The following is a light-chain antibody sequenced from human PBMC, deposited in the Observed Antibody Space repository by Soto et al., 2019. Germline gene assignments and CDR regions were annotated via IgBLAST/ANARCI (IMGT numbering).Light chain of an antibody. Sequence: DIQMTQSPSTLSAYIGDRVTITCRASESIRSWLAWYQQKPGKAPKLLTSDASTLEGGVPSRFSGSGSGTEFILTISSLQPGDFATYYCLQHTTYPPAFGPGTKVDLK. CDR2: DAS. J-gene: IGKJ3*01. V-gene: IGKV1-5*01. CDR1: ESIRSW. CDR3: LQHTTYPPA.